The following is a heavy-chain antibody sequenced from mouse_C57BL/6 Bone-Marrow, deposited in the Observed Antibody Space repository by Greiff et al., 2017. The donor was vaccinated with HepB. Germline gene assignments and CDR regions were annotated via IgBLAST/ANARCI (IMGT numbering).Heavy chain of an antibody. Sequence: QVQLQQSGPELVKPGASVKISCKASGYAFSSSWMNWVKQRPGKGLEWIGRIYPGDGDTNYNGKFKGKATLTADKSSSTAYMQLSSLTSEDSAVYFCANHDYGSSFYFDYWGQGTTLTVSS. J-gene: IGHJ2*01. CDR1: GYAFSSSW. CDR3: ANHDYGSSFYFDY. D-gene: IGHD1-1*01. V-gene: IGHV1-82*01. CDR2: IYPGDGDT.